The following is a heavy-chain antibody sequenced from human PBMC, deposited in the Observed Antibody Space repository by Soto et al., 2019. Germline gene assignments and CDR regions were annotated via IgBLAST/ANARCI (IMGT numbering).Heavy chain of an antibody. D-gene: IGHD1-26*01. Sequence: PGGSLRLSCVASGFTIIHAWMSWVRQAPGKGLEWVGRIKSKGGGETVDYAAPVKGRFTISRDDSRNTLYLQMNSLKSEDTAVYYCITTFGGTPARPYLDLWGHGTLVTVSS. J-gene: IGHJ4*01. V-gene: IGHV3-15*01. CDR1: GFTIIHAW. CDR3: ITTFGGTPARPYLDL. CDR2: IKSKGGGETV.